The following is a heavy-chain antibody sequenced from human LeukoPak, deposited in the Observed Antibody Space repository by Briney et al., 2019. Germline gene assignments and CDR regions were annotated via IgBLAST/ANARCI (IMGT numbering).Heavy chain of an antibody. Sequence: GASVKVSCKASGYTFTSYYMHWVRQAPGQGLEWMGWISAYNGNTNYAQKLQGRVTMTTDTSTSTAYMELRSLRSDDTAVYYCAREDSYGYEGYFDYWGQGTLVTVSS. CDR1: GYTFTSYY. J-gene: IGHJ4*02. CDR3: AREDSYGYEGYFDY. V-gene: IGHV1-18*04. D-gene: IGHD5-18*01. CDR2: ISAYNGNT.